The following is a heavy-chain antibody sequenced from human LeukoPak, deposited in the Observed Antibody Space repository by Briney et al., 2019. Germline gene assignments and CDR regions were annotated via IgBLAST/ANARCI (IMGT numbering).Heavy chain of an antibody. D-gene: IGHD3-9*01. CDR3: ARLTGYSSESWFDP. Sequence: KTSETLSLTCTVSGGSISSYYWSWIRQPPGKGLEWLGYIYYSGSTNYNPSLKSRVTISVDTSKNQFSLKLRSVTAADTAVYYCARLTGYSSESWFDPWGQGTLVTVSS. J-gene: IGHJ5*02. CDR1: GGSISSYY. V-gene: IGHV4-59*01. CDR2: IYYSGST.